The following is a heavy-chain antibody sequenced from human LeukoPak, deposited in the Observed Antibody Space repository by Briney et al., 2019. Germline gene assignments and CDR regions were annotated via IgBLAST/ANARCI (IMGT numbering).Heavy chain of an antibody. CDR3: ARASPHYYDSSGYPNWFDP. J-gene: IGHJ5*02. Sequence: SETLSLTCTVSGGSISSSSYYWGWIRQPPGKGLEWIGSIYYSGSTYYNPSIKSRVTISVDTSKNQFSLKLSSVTAAATAVYYCARASPHYYDSSGYPNWFDPWGQGTLVTASS. D-gene: IGHD3-22*01. CDR1: GGSISSSSYY. CDR2: IYYSGST. V-gene: IGHV4-39*07.